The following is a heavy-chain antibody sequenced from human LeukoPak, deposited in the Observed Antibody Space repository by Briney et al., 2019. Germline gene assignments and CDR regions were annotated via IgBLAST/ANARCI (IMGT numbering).Heavy chain of an antibody. J-gene: IGHJ3*02. D-gene: IGHD3-10*01. CDR1: GGSISSGSYY. Sequence: PSQTLSLTCTVSGGSISSGSYYWSWIRQPAGKGLEWIGRIYTSGSTNYNPSLKSRVTISVDASKNQFSLKLSSVTAADTAVYYCARGTAILWFGEYDAFDIWGQGTMVTVSS. CDR2: IYTSGST. V-gene: IGHV4-61*02. CDR3: ARGTAILWFGEYDAFDI.